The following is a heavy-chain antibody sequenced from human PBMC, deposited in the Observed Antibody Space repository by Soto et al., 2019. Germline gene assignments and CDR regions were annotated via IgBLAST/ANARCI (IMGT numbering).Heavy chain of an antibody. V-gene: IGHV1-69*01. CDR2: IISIFGTA. Sequence: QVQLVQSGAEVKKPGSSVKVSCKASGGTFSSYAISWVRQAPGQGLEWMGGIISIFGTANYAQKFQGRVTITADESTSTAYMELSSLRSEDTAVYYCAVTSVLRFLERKNYYYYGMDVWGQGTTVTVSS. CDR3: AVTSVLRFLERKNYYYYGMDV. J-gene: IGHJ6*02. D-gene: IGHD3-3*01. CDR1: GGTFSSYA.